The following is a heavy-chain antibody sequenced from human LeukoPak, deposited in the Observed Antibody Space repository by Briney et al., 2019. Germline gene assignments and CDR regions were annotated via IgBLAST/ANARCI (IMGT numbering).Heavy chain of an antibody. J-gene: IGHJ4*02. V-gene: IGHV3-11*01. CDR1: GFTFSDHY. D-gene: IGHD7-27*01. CDR3: ARGHWGLDY. CDR2: LSNTGSDI. Sequence: GGSLRLSCAVSGFTFSDHYMTWIRQAPGKGLEYISYLSNTGSDISYADSVKGRFSISRDNAKNSLYLQMNSPRAEDTAMYYCARGHWGLDYWGQGTLVTVSS.